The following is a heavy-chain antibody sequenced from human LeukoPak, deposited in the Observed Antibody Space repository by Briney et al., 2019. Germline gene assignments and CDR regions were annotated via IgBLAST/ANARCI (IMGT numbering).Heavy chain of an antibody. CDR1: GGSISSYY. J-gene: IGHJ3*02. D-gene: IGHD6-13*01. V-gene: IGHV4-4*07. Sequence: PSETLSLTCTVSGGSISSYYWSWIRQPAGKGLEWIGRIYTSGGSNYNPSLKSRVTMSIDTSKNQFSLKLSSVTAADTAVYYCASASTWSLFGVDAFDIWGQGTMVTVSS. CDR3: ASASTWSLFGVDAFDI. CDR2: IYTSGGS.